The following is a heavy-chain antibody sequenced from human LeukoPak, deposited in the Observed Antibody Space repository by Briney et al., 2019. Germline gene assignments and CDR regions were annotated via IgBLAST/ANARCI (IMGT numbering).Heavy chain of an antibody. Sequence: PGRSLRLSCAASGFTFSNAWMSWVRHAPGKGLEWVSRIKSKTNGGTADYAAPVKGRFTISRDDSKNTLYLQMNSLKTEDTAVYYCTTCPEGDSWGQGTLVTVSS. D-gene: IGHD1-14*01. CDR3: TTCPEGDS. CDR1: GFTFSNAW. J-gene: IGHJ5*01. CDR2: IKSKTNGGTA. V-gene: IGHV3-15*01.